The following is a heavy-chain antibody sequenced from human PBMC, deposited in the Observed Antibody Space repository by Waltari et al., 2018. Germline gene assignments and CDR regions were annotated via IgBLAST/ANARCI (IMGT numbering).Heavy chain of an antibody. J-gene: IGHJ4*02. CDR2: IYHDGTT. CDR1: AYSINSGFY. CDR3: TRQVLGYCTSAACRRLES. Sequence: QVHLQESGPGLLKASETLSLTCGASAYSINSGFYWGWIRQPPGKGLEWVATIYHDGTTYYNPSLKSRATISMDTSKNHFSLKLQSVTAADTAVYYCTRQVLGYCTSAACRRLESWGQGTLVTVSS. D-gene: IGHD2-2*03. V-gene: IGHV4-38-2*01.